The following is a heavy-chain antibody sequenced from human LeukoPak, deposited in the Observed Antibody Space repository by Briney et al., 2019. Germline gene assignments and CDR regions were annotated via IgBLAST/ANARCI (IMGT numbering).Heavy chain of an antibody. CDR3: ARLSVDCSSTSCYDY. CDR1: GGTFSSYA. V-gene: IGHV1-69*01. CDR2: IIPIFGTA. D-gene: IGHD2-2*01. J-gene: IGHJ4*02. Sequence: SVKVSCKASGGTFSSYAISWVRQAPGQGLEWMGGIIPIFGTANYAQKFQGRVTITADESTSTAHMELSSLRSEDTAVYYCARLSVDCSSTSCYDYWGQGTLVTVSS.